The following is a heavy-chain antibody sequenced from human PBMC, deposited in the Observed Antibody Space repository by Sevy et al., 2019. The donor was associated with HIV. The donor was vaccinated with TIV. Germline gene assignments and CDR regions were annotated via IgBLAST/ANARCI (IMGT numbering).Heavy chain of an antibody. CDR3: ARAGAPYYYGSNNWFDP. CDR1: GFTFSSYA. Sequence: GGSLRLSCAASGFTFSSYAMHWVRQVPGKGLEWVAVISYDGSNKYYADSVKGRFTISRDNSKNTLYLQMNSLRAEDTAVYYCARAGAPYYYGSNNWFDPWGQGTLVTVSS. J-gene: IGHJ5*02. V-gene: IGHV3-30-3*01. CDR2: ISYDGSNK. D-gene: IGHD3-10*01.